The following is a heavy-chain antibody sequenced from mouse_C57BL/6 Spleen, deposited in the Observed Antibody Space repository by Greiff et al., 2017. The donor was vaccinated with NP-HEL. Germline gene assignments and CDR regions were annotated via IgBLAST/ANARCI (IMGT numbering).Heavy chain of an antibody. D-gene: IGHD3-2*02. CDR1: GYTFTSYW. J-gene: IGHJ2*01. CDR3: ARSPAQEDYFDY. Sequence: QVQLQQPGAELVRPGSSVKLSCKASGYTFTSYWMHWVKQRPIQGLEWIGNIYPSDSETHYNQKFKDKATLTVDKSSSTAYMQLSSLTSEDSAVYCCARSPAQEDYFDYWGQGTTLTVSS. CDR2: IYPSDSET. V-gene: IGHV1-52*01.